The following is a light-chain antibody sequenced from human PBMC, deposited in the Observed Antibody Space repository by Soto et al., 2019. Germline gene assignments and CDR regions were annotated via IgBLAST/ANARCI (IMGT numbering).Light chain of an antibody. Sequence: EIGMTQSPATLSVSPGERATLSCRASQSVSSNLAWYQQKPGQAPRLLIYGASTRATGIPARFSGSGSGTDFTLTISRLEPEDFAVYFCQQYAGPPTTFGQGTRLEI. CDR3: QQYAGPPTT. CDR1: QSVSSN. CDR2: GAS. J-gene: IGKJ5*01. V-gene: IGKV3-15*01.